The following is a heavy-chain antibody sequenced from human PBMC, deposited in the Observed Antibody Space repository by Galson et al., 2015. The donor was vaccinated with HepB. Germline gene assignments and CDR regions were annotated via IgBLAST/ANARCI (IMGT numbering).Heavy chain of an antibody. CDR3: AKDVWAYCGGDCYQGGFDY. Sequence: SLRLSCAASGFTFSSYGMHWVRQAPGKGLEWVAVISYDGSNKYYADSVKGRLTISRDNSKNTLYLQMNSLGAEDTAVYYCAKDVWAYCGGDCYQGGFDYWGQGTLVTVSS. D-gene: IGHD2-21*02. V-gene: IGHV3-30*18. J-gene: IGHJ4*02. CDR2: ISYDGSNK. CDR1: GFTFSSYG.